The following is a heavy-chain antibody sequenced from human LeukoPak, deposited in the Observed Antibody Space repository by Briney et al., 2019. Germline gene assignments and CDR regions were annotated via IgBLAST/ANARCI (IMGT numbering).Heavy chain of an antibody. Sequence: GASVKVSCKASRYTFTGYYLHWVRQAPGQGLEWMGWNDPNSGGTNYAQKFQGRVTMTRDTSISTAYMELSRLRSDDTAVYYCARGHSDLDYWGQGTLVTVSS. D-gene: IGHD2-21*02. J-gene: IGHJ4*02. CDR1: RYTFTGYY. CDR2: NDPNSGGT. V-gene: IGHV1-2*02. CDR3: ARGHSDLDY.